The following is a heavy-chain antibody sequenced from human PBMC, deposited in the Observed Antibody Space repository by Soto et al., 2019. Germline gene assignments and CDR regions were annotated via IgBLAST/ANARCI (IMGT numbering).Heavy chain of an antibody. CDR2: INTDGSVA. V-gene: IGHV3-74*01. D-gene: IGHD6-13*01. CDR3: ARAGGYSRTTQNTRAYDMDV. Sequence: PGGSLRLACAASGLTFSRDVMHCVRQAPGKGVVWVVRINTDGSVAMYYTDSLKGRFTISRDNARNSLYLQMNSLRAEDTAVYYCARAGGYSRTTQNTRAYDMDVWGQGTTVTVSS. J-gene: IGHJ6*02. CDR1: GLTFSRDV.